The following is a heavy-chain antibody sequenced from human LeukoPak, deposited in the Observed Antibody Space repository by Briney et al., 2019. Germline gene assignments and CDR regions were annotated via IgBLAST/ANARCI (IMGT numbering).Heavy chain of an antibody. CDR1: GGSISSSSYY. CDR3: ASLAVAGGWFDP. D-gene: IGHD6-19*01. J-gene: IGHJ5*02. V-gene: IGHV4-39*01. Sequence: SETLSLTCTVSGGSISSSSYYWGWIRQPPGKGLEWIGTIYYSGSTYYNPSLKSRVTISVDTSKNQFSLKLSSVTAADTAVYYCASLAVAGGWFDPWGQGTLVTVSS. CDR2: IYYSGST.